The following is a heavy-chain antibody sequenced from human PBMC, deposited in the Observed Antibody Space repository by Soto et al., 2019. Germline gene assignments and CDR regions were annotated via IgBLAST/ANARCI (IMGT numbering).Heavy chain of an antibody. CDR3: ARSTTVTSRHGMDV. CDR1: GYSFTSYA. V-gene: IGHV1-3*01. Sequence: QVQVVQSGAEVKKPGASVKVSCKASGYSFTSYAMHWVRQAPGQRLEWMGWINAGNGNIKYSQKFQDRVTITRDTSASTAYMELSCLTSEDTAVYYCARSTTVTSRHGMDVWGQGTTVTVSS. J-gene: IGHJ6*02. D-gene: IGHD4-17*01. CDR2: INAGNGNI.